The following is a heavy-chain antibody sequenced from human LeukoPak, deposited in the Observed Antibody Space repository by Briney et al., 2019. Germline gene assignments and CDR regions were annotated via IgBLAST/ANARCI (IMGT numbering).Heavy chain of an antibody. Sequence: ASVKVSCKASGYTFTGYYIHWVRQAPGQGLEWMGQINPNSGGTNCAQKFQGRVTMTRDTSISTAYMELSRLRSDDTAVYYCARIRYYYDSSGYYLDYWGQGTLVTVSS. J-gene: IGHJ4*02. D-gene: IGHD3-22*01. CDR2: INPNSGGT. CDR3: ARIRYYYDSSGYYLDY. V-gene: IGHV1-2*06. CDR1: GYTFTGYY.